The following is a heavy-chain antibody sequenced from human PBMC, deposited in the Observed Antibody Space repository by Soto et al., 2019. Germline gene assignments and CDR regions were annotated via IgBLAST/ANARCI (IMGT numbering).Heavy chain of an antibody. V-gene: IGHV2-5*02. Sequence: QITLKESGPTLVKPTQTLTLTCTFSGFSLSTSGVGVGWIRQPPGQALEWLALIYWDDDKRYSPSLKSRLTITKDYSKNRVVLTMTYMDPVDTATYYCAHRPSYCSGGSCYSGFDYWGQGTLVTVSS. J-gene: IGHJ4*02. CDR3: AHRPSYCSGGSCYSGFDY. D-gene: IGHD2-15*01. CDR1: GFSLSTSGVG. CDR2: IYWDDDK.